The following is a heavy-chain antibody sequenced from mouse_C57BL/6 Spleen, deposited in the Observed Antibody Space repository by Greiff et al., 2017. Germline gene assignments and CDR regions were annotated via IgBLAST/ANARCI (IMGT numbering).Heavy chain of an antibody. Sequence: EVQLQQSGPELVKPGASVKISCKASGYSFTGYYMNWVKQSPEKSLEWIGEINPSTGGTTYNQKFKAKATLTVDKSSSTAYMQLKSLTSEDSAVYYCARDYGNSSWFACWGQGTLVTVSA. CDR2: INPSTGGT. D-gene: IGHD2-1*01. V-gene: IGHV1-42*01. CDR3: ARDYGNSSWFAC. CDR1: GYSFTGYY. J-gene: IGHJ3*01.